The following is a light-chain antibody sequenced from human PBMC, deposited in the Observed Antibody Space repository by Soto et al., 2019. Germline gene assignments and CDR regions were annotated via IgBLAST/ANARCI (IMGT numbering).Light chain of an antibody. CDR3: SSYTSSSRLYV. CDR2: DVS. CDR1: SSDVGGYNY. V-gene: IGLV2-14*01. J-gene: IGLJ1*01. Sequence: QSALTQPASVSGSPGQSITISCTGTSSDVGGYNYVSWYQQHPGKAPKLMIYDVSNRPSGVSNRFSGSKSGNTASLTISGLQAEDEADYYCSSYTSSSRLYVFGTGTKVTVL.